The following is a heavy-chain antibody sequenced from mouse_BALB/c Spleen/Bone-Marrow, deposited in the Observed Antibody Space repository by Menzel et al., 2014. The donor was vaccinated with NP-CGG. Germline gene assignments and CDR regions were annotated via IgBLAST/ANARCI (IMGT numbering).Heavy chain of an antibody. V-gene: IGHV1-54*01. Sequence: QVHVKQSGAELVRPGTSVKVSCKASGYALTDYLMEWLKQRPGQGLEWIGVINPGSGSTNYNEKFKDKATLTADESSSTAYMQLSSLTSDDSAVYFCARYDGYFDYWGQGTILTVSS. D-gene: IGHD2-3*01. J-gene: IGHJ2*01. CDR2: INPGSGST. CDR1: GYALTDYL. CDR3: ARYDGYFDY.